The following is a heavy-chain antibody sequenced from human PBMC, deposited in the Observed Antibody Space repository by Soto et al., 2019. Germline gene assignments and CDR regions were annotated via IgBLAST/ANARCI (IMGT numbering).Heavy chain of an antibody. Sequence: SETLSLTCTVSGGSISDYYWSWIRQPPGKRLEWIGYMYNTGSTNYNPSLRSRLTISVDTSKNTLYLQMNSLRAEDTAVYYCAKDLLVQRFDPWGQGTLVTVSS. D-gene: IGHD3-10*01. CDR2: MYNTGST. CDR1: GGSISDYY. J-gene: IGHJ5*02. CDR3: AKDLLVQRFDP. V-gene: IGHV4-59*12.